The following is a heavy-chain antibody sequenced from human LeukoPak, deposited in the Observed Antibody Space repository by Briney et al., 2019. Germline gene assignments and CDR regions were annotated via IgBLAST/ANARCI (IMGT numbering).Heavy chain of an antibody. CDR2: IYTGGTT. V-gene: IGHV3-53*05. J-gene: IGHJ4*02. Sequence: GGSLRLSCAASGFTVSGNYMSWVRQAPGKGLEWVSVIYTGGTTNYADSVKGRFTISRDNSRNTLSLQMDSLRAEDTAVYYCAKGGSSYSYSFDNWGQGTLVTVSS. CDR3: AKGGSSYSYSFDN. D-gene: IGHD6-13*01. CDR1: GFTVSGNY.